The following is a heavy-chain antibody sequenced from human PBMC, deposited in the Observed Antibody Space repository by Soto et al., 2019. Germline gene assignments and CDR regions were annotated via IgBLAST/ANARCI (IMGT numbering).Heavy chain of an antibody. CDR2: IYRTGST. CDR3: ASRDPGTSVDY. Sequence: QVQLQESGPGLVNPSGTLSLTCAVSGGSFTSNNWWTWVRQPPGQGLEWIGEIYRTGSTNYNPSLKSRVTISLDKSETQFSLKVTSLTAADTAVYYCASRDPGTSVDYWGQGILVTVSS. J-gene: IGHJ4*02. D-gene: IGHD1-7*01. V-gene: IGHV4-4*02. CDR1: GGSFTSNNW.